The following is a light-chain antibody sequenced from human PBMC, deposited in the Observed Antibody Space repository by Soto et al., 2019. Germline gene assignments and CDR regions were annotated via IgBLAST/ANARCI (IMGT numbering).Light chain of an antibody. CDR1: SSNIGSNN. CDR2: PNS. V-gene: IGLV1-47*01. J-gene: IGLJ3*02. CDR3: ATWDDSPSGRSWV. Sequence: QSVLTQSPSASGTPGQRVPISCSGRSSNIGSNNVYWYQHFPGSAPRFLIYPNSPRPSGVPDRFSASKSGTSASLVISGLRPEDEATYYCATWDDSPSGRSWVFGGGTKLTVL.